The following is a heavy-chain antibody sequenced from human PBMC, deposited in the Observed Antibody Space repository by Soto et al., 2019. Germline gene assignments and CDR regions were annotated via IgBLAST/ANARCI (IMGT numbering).Heavy chain of an antibody. J-gene: IGHJ6*02. Sequence: PGESLKISCKGSGYSFSSHWIGWVRQKPGKGLEWMGIIYPGDSDTRYSPSFQGQVTISADKSISTAYLQWSSLKASDTAMYYCARQVVSCSSTSCYYYGMDVWGQGTTVTVSS. CDR2: IYPGDSDT. D-gene: IGHD2-2*01. CDR3: ARQVVSCSSTSCYYYGMDV. CDR1: GYSFSSHW. V-gene: IGHV5-51*01.